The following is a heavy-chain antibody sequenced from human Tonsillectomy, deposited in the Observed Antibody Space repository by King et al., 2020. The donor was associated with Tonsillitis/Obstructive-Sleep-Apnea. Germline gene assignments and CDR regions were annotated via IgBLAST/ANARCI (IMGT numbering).Heavy chain of an antibody. CDR1: GVTFSNYP. J-gene: IGHJ4*02. CDR2: IIPVIGTA. CDR3: ARESDRAQCSRTSCHWDY. V-gene: IGHV1-69*18. Sequence: VQLVESGAEVKKPGSSVKVSCKASGVTFSNYPINWVRQAPGQGLEWMGSIIPVIGTAIYAQKFQGRATITADEVTTTAYMELYSLTYDDTAVYYCARESDRAQCSRTSCHWDYWGQGTVVTVSS. D-gene: IGHD2-2*01.